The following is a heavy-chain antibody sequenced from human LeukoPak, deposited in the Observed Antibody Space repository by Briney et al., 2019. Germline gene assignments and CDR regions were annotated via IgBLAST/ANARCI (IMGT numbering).Heavy chain of an antibody. D-gene: IGHD4-23*01. J-gene: IGHJ3*02. CDR2: IYYSGST. V-gene: IGHV4-30-4*08. CDR3: ASTSGYGGNWAAFDI. CDR1: GGSISSGDYY. Sequence: PSETLSLTCTVSGGSISSGDYYWSWIRQPPGKGLEWTGYIYYSGSTYYNPSLKSRVTISVDTSKNQFSLKLSSVTAADTAVYYCASTSGYGGNWAAFDIWGQGTMVTVSS.